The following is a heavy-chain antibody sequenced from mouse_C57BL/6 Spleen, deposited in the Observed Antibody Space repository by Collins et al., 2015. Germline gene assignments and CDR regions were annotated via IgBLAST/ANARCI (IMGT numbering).Heavy chain of an antibody. CDR3: ARMGRNWYFDV. Sequence: EVKLVESEGGLVQPGSSMKLSCTASEFTFSDYYMAWVRQVPEKGLEWVANINYDGSSTYYLDSLKSRFIISRDNAKNILYLQMSSLKSEDTATYYCARMGRNWYFDVWGTGTTVTVSS. J-gene: IGHJ1*03. CDR1: EFTFSDYY. V-gene: IGHV5-16*01. CDR2: INYDGSST.